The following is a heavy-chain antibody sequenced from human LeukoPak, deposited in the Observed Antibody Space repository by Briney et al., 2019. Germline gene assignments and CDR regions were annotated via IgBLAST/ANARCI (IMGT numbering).Heavy chain of an antibody. V-gene: IGHV3-7*01. CDR3: ARGGGDY. D-gene: IGHD1-26*01. J-gene: IGHJ4*02. CDR2: IKQDGSDK. CDR1: GFTFSSYW. Sequence: GGSLRLSCAASGFTFSSYWMTWVRQAPGKGLEWVANIKQDGSDKKYVDSVKGRFTISRDNAKNSLYLQMDSLRDEDTAVYYCARGGGDYWGQGTLVTLTS.